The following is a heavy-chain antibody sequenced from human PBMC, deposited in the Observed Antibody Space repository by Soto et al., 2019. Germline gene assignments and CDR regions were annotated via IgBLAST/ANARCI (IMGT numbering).Heavy chain of an antibody. Sequence: EVQLVESGGDLVQPGGSLRLSCAASGFTFSSYWMHWVRQAPGKGLVWVSRIKSDGSGAIYADSVKGRFTVMNSLSNEDTAVYYCARGDGDYHDGNGYLGRYWGQGTRVTVSS. CDR2: IKSDGSGA. CDR1: GFTFSSYW. D-gene: IGHD3-22*01. J-gene: IGHJ4*02. V-gene: IGHV3-74*01. CDR3: ARGDGDYHDGNGYLGRY.